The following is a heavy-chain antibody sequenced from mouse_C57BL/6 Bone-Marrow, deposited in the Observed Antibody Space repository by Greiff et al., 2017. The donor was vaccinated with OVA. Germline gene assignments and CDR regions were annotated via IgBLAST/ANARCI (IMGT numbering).Heavy chain of an antibody. Sequence: VKVVESGAELARPGASVKLSCKASGYTFTSYGISWVKQRTGQGLEWIGEIYPRSGNTYYNEKFKGKATLTADKSSSTAYMELRSLTSEDSAVYFCARRRYGGDYWGQGTSVTVSS. CDR3: ARRRYGGDY. J-gene: IGHJ4*01. V-gene: IGHV1-81*01. D-gene: IGHD2-10*02. CDR2: IYPRSGNT. CDR1: GYTFTSYG.